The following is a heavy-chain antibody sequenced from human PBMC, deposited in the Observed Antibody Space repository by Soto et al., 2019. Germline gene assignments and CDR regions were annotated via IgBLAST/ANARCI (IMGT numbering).Heavy chain of an antibody. Sequence: QVQLVEFGGGVVQPGRSLSLSCTASGFTFNNHGIHWVRQAPGKGLEWVAVISDDGINKYYADSVKGRFTISTDNCKNTLYRQMSSLRTEDTALYYCAKGCGRGYDLCGSWGQGTLVTVSS. CDR2: ISDDGINK. D-gene: IGHD5-12*01. CDR3: AKGCGRGYDLCGS. CDR1: GFTFNNHG. V-gene: IGHV3-30*18. J-gene: IGHJ5*02.